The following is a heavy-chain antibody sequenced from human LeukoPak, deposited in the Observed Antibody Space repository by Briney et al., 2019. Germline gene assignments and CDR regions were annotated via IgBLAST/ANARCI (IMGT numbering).Heavy chain of an antibody. CDR3: AKAEYTAANSLFDD. D-gene: IGHD2/OR15-2a*01. V-gene: IGHV3-23*01. J-gene: IGHJ4*02. Sequence: GGSLRLSCAASGFTFSSYAMNWVRQAPGKGLEWVSGISGHGGSTYYADSVKGRFTVSRDKSRNTLHLQMNSLSAEDTAIYYCAKAEYTAANSLFDDWGQGTPVTVSS. CDR1: GFTFSSYA. CDR2: ISGHGGST.